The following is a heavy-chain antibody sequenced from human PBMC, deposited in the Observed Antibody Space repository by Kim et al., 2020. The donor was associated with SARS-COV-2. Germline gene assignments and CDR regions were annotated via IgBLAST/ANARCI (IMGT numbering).Heavy chain of an antibody. D-gene: IGHD6-13*01. CDR3: AKVDGFGSSLYDMDV. J-gene: IGHJ6*02. Sequence: ASGKGRFTISRDNSKNTLSRQMHSLSVEDTAVYYCAKVDGFGSSLYDMDVWGQGSTVTVSS. V-gene: IGHV3-23*01.